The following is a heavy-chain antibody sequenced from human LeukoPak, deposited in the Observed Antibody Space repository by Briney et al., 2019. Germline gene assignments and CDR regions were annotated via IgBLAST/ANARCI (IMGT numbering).Heavy chain of an antibody. D-gene: IGHD2-15*01. CDR1: GYTFTGYY. CDR2: INPNSGGT. J-gene: IGHJ4*02. V-gene: IGHV1-2*02. CDR3: ARGGCSGGSCYSQSTEPFDY. Sequence: ASVKVSCTASGYTFTGYYMHWVRQAPGQGLEWMGWINPNSGGTNYAQRFQGRVTMTRDTSISTAYMELSRLRSDDTAVYYCARGGCSGGSCYSQSTEPFDYWGQGTLVTVSS.